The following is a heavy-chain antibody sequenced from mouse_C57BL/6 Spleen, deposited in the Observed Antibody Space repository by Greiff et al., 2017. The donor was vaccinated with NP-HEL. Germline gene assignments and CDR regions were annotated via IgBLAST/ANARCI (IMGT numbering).Heavy chain of an antibody. V-gene: IGHV1-59*01. CDR3: AGNYDYVWFAY. CDR1: GYTFTSYW. D-gene: IGHD2-4*01. J-gene: IGHJ3*01. CDR2: IDPSDSYT. Sequence: VQLQQPGAELVRPGTSVKLSCKASGYTFTSYWMHWVKQRPGQGLEWIGVIDPSDSYTNYNQKFKGKATLTVDTSSSTAYMQLSSLTSEDSAVYYCAGNYDYVWFAYWGQGTLVTVSA.